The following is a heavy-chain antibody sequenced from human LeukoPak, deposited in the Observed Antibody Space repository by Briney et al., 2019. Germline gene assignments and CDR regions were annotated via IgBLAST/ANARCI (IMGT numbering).Heavy chain of an antibody. J-gene: IGHJ4*02. CDR1: GFTFNTFN. CDR2: ITSGGDYI. V-gene: IGHV3-21*01. D-gene: IGHD3-9*01. CDR3: ARGHYDVLAASYKWTPDY. Sequence: GGSLRLSCAASGFTFNTFNMNWVRQAPGEGLEWVSSITSGGDYIYYADSVKGRFTTSRDNSKNTLSLQLNSLRVEDTAVDYCARGHYDVLAASYKWTPDYWGEGTLVTVSS.